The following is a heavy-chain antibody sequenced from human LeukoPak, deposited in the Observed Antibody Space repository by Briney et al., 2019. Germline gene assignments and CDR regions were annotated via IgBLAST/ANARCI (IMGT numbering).Heavy chain of an antibody. J-gene: IGHJ4*02. Sequence: PGGSLRLSCAVSGLTFNSYWMSWVRQAPGKGLEWVANIKQDGSEKFYVDSVEGRFTISRDNAKNSLYLQMNSLRAEDTAVFYCARGRYCSGGGCHYFDYWGQGTLVTVSS. V-gene: IGHV3-7*01. D-gene: IGHD2-15*01. CDR2: IKQDGSEK. CDR1: GLTFNSYW. CDR3: ARGRYCSGGGCHYFDY.